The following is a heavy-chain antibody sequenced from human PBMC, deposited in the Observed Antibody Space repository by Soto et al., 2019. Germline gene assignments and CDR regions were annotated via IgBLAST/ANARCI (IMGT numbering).Heavy chain of an antibody. CDR2: IYYSGSP. V-gene: IGHV4-31*03. Sequence: SETLSLTCTVSGGSITTGGYYWSWIRQHLGKGLEWIGYIYYSGSPYYNPSLKSRVSISVDTSKNQFSLKLSSLTAADTAVYYCARLSASGPHKPYYFDYWGQGTLVTVS. D-gene: IGHD3-10*01. CDR3: ARLSASGPHKPYYFDY. J-gene: IGHJ4*02. CDR1: GGSITTGGYY.